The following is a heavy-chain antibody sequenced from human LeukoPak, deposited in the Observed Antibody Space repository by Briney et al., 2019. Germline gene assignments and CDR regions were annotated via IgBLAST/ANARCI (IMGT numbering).Heavy chain of an antibody. J-gene: IGHJ3*02. D-gene: IGHD6-13*01. CDR2: IYYSGST. CDR3: ARALTYSSSSVSAFDI. CDR1: GGSISSYY. V-gene: IGHV4-59*01. Sequence: PSETLSLTCTVSGGSISSYYWSWIRQPPGLGLEWIGYIYYSGSTYDNPSLKSRVTISVDTAKNQFSLKLNSVTAADTAVYYCARALTYSSSSVSAFDIWGQGTMVTVSS.